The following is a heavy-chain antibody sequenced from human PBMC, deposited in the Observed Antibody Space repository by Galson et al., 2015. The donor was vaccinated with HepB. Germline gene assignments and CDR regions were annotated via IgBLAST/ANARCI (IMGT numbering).Heavy chain of an antibody. CDR3: ARYDSSSWFNWFDP. V-gene: IGHV3-53*01. CDR1: GFTVSSNY. J-gene: IGHJ5*02. Sequence: SVRLSCAASGFTVSSNYISWVRQAPGKGLEWVSRIYSGGSTYYADTEMGRFTISRDNSKNTLCLQENSLRAEDTAVYYCARYDSSSWFNWFDPWGQGTLVTVSS. D-gene: IGHD6-13*01. CDR2: IYSGGST.